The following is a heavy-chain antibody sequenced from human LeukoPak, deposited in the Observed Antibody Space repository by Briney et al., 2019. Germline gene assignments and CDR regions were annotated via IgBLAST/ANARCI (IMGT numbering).Heavy chain of an antibody. CDR3: ARGPGLYYMDV. J-gene: IGHJ6*03. V-gene: IGHV3-11*04. CDR1: GFIFSDYY. CDR2: ISGSGSTI. Sequence: GGSLRLSCAASGFIFSDYYMGWIRQAPGKGLQWVSYISGSGSTIYYADSVKGRFTISRDNAKDSLYLQMNSLRAEDTAVYYCARGPGLYYMDVWGKGTTVTVSS. D-gene: IGHD1-14*01.